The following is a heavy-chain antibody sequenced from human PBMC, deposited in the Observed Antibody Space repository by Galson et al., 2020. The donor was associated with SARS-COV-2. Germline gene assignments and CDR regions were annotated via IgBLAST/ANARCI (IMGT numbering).Heavy chain of an antibody. CDR2: IRSGVGTT. D-gene: IGHD4-17*01. CDR3: AKAYDFGDNYFDP. V-gene: IGHV3-23*01. Sequence: GESLKISCAASGFNFVSHAMAWVRQAPGKGLEWVSLIRSGVGTTFYADSVMGRFTVSRDNSKNALYLQMNSLRAEDTAIYYCAKAYDFGDNYFDPWGQGALVTVSS. J-gene: IGHJ5*02. CDR1: GFNFVSHA.